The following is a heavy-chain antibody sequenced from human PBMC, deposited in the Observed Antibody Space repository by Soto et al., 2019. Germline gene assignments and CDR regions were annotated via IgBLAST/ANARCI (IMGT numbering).Heavy chain of an antibody. V-gene: IGHV3-53*01. J-gene: IGHJ4*02. D-gene: IGHD2-21*02. CDR2: IYRGGST. CDR1: GFTVSSYY. CDR3: ARDRGGNSDY. Sequence: VQLVESGGGLIQPGGSLRLSCAASGFTVSSYYMDWVRQAPGKGLEWVSLIYRGGSTYYADSVKGRFTISRDNSKNTLYLQMDSLRAEDTAIYYCARDRGGNSDYWGQGTLVTVSS.